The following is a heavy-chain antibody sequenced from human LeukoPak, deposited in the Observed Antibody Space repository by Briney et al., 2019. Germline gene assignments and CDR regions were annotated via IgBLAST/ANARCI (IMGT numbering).Heavy chain of an antibody. Sequence: SQTLSLTCAVSGDSVSSNSAAWNWIRPSPSRGLEWLGRTYYRSKWYNEYAVPVKSRLTINPDTSKNQFSLQLNSVTPEDTAVYYCVRSSGWFDFWGQGTLVTVSS. V-gene: IGHV6-1*01. CDR1: GDSVSSNSAA. D-gene: IGHD6-19*01. J-gene: IGHJ4*02. CDR2: TYYRSKWYN. CDR3: VRSSGWFDF.